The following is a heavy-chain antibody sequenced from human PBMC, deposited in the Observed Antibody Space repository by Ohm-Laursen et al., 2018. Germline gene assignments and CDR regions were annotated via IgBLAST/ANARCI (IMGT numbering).Heavy chain of an antibody. V-gene: IGHV4-4*07. Sequence: SDTLSLTCTVSGGSISSYYWSWIRQPAGKGLEWIGRIYTSGSTNYNPSLKSRVTMSVDTSKNQFSLKLSSVTAADTAVYYCARDRYCSGGSCESQKTNWFDPWGQGTLVTVSS. D-gene: IGHD2-15*01. CDR1: GGSISSYY. J-gene: IGHJ5*02. CDR2: IYTSGST. CDR3: ARDRYCSGGSCESQKTNWFDP.